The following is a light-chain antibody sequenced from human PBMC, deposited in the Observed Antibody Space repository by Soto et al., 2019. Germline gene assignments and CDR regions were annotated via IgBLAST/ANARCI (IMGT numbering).Light chain of an antibody. CDR3: QQYGSPPSLT. CDR2: GAS. Sequence: EIVLTQSPGTLSLSPGERVTLSCRASQSVSGSYLAWYQQKPGQAPRLLINGASSRATGIPDRFSGSGSGTDFTLTISRPEPEDFAVYYCQQYGSPPSLTFGGGTKVEIK. J-gene: IGKJ4*01. V-gene: IGKV3-20*01. CDR1: QSVSGSY.